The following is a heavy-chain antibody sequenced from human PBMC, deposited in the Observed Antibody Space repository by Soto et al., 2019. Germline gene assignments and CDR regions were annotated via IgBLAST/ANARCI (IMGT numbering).Heavy chain of an antibody. J-gene: IGHJ4*02. CDR1: GYTFNRYY. CDR2: INPNSGGT. D-gene: IGHD3-3*01. CDR3: ARGGITIFGVVITHMGDY. V-gene: IGHV1-2*04. Sequence: ASMKGSRKASGYTFNRYYIHLVRQAPGQGVEWMGWINPNSGGTNYAQKFQGWVTMTRDTSISTAYMELSRLRSDDTAVYYCARGGITIFGVVITHMGDYWGQGTLVTVSS.